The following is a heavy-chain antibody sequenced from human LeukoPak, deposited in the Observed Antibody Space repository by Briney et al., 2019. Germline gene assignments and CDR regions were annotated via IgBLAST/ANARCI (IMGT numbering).Heavy chain of an antibody. V-gene: IGHV4-59*01. CDR1: GGSISSYY. Sequence: PSETLSLTCTVSGGSISSYYWSWIRQPPGKGLEWIGYIYYSGSTNYNPSLKSRVTISVDTSKNQFSLKPSSVTAADTAVYYCARSYSSSWYITQYYYYMDVWGKGTTVTVSS. CDR3: ARSYSSSWYITQYYYYMDV. J-gene: IGHJ6*03. D-gene: IGHD6-13*01. CDR2: IYYSGST.